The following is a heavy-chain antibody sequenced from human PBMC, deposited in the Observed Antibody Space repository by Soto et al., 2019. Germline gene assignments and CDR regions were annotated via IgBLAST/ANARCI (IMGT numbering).Heavy chain of an antibody. Sequence: QVQLVESGGGVVQPGRSLRLSCAASGFTFSSYAMHWVRQAPGKGLEWVAVISYDGSNKYYADSVKGRFTISRDNSKNTLYLQMNSLRAEDTAVYYCARDRIVVVPAAINSIFDYWGQGTLVTVSS. J-gene: IGHJ4*02. V-gene: IGHV3-30-3*01. CDR3: ARDRIVVVPAAINSIFDY. D-gene: IGHD2-2*02. CDR2: ISYDGSNK. CDR1: GFTFSSYA.